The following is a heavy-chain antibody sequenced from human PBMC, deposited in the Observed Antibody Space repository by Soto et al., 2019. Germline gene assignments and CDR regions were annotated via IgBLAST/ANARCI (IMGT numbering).Heavy chain of an antibody. V-gene: IGHV2-5*02. CDR2: LFWDDDN. Sequence: QITLKEPGHTLVKPTQTLTLTCTCSGFSVSASGVGMGWIRQPPGKALEWLGLLFWDDDNRYNPSLQSMLPTPXDXXKDPVVLKMPPMDPVDSATYSCPHSTRRERCSGGNCYFFASWGEGTPVTVSS. J-gene: IGHJ4*02. CDR3: PHSTRRERCSGGNCYFFAS. CDR1: GFSVSASGVG. D-gene: IGHD2-15*01.